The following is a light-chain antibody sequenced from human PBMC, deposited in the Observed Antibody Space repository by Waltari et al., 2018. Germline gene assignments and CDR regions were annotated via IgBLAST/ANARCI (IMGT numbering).Light chain of an antibody. CDR2: DVR. V-gene: IGLV2-11*01. CDR3: CSYAGRYSYV. CDR1: SGDLGGYNS. J-gene: IGLJ1*01. Sequence: QSALTQPRSVSGSPGQSVTIPCTGASGDLGGYNSVSWYQQPPGKAPKLMIYDVRKRPSGVPDRFFVSKSGDTASPTISGLRAEYEADYYCCSYAGRYSYVFGTGTKVTVL.